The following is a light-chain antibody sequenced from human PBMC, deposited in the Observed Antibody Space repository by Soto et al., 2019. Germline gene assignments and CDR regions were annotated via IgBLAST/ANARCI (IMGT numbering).Light chain of an antibody. V-gene: IGKV1-39*01. CDR1: QSISSY. CDR2: AAS. J-gene: IGKJ4*01. Sequence: DIQVTQSPSSLSASVGDRVTIRCLASQSISSYLNWYQQKPGKAPKLLIYAASSLQSGVPSRFSGSGSGTDYTLTISSLQPEDFATYYCQQTYSTPLTFGGGTKVDTK. CDR3: QQTYSTPLT.